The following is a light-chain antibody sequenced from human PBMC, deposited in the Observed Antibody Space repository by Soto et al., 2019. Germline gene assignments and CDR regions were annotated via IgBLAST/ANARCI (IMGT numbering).Light chain of an antibody. Sequence: EIVLTQSPGTLSLSPGERVTLTCRASQSVDSRFLAWYQQKPGQAPRLLVYGASIRATGIPDRFSGSGSGTDFTLSIRRLEPEDFAVYYCQQYDSSRTFGQGTNVEMK. CDR2: GAS. J-gene: IGKJ1*01. V-gene: IGKV3-20*01. CDR1: QSVDSRF. CDR3: QQYDSSRT.